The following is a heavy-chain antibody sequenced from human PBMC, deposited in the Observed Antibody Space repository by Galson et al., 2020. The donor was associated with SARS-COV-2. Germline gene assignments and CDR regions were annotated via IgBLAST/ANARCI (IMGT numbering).Heavy chain of an antibody. CDR2: IDWVDDK. CDR3: ARIDYDILTGYYTPFDY. Sequence: SGPTLVQPTQTLTLTCTFSGFSLSTTGMCVSWLRQPPGKALEWLPLIDWVDDKSYSTSLKTRPTISKDTSKNHVGLAMTNMDPVDTATYYCARIDYDILTGYYTPFDYWGQGTLVTVSS. J-gene: IGHJ4*02. CDR1: GFSLSTTGMC. V-gene: IGHV2-70*01. D-gene: IGHD3-9*01.